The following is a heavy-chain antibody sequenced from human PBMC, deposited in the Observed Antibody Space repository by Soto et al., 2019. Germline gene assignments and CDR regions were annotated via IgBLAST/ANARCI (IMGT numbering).Heavy chain of an antibody. J-gene: IGHJ4*02. Sequence: EALLFECGGGLVQPGGSLRLSCAASGFIFSNYGMSWVRQAPGKGLEWVSLIRGDGDTTYYADSVKGRFTISRDNSKSILYLQMTNLTAEDTAVYYCAPPPYYVVSNWGQGTLVIVSS. CDR2: IRGDGDTT. CDR3: APPPYYVVSN. V-gene: IGHV3-23*01. D-gene: IGHD3-16*01. CDR1: GFIFSNYG.